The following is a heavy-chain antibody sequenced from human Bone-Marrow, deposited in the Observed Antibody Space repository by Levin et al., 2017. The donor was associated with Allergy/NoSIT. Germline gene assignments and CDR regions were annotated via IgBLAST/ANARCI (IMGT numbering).Heavy chain of an antibody. Sequence: GGSLRLSCAASGFVFSDYYMSWVRQAPGKGLEWVAYISKDSYRKYYADSVRGRFTISRNNSENSLYLQMSSLTAADTAVYYCARDGGLIDYWGQGTLVTVSS. D-gene: IGHD3-16*01. CDR3: ARDGGLIDY. CDR2: ISKDSYRK. CDR1: GFVFSDYY. V-gene: IGHV3-11*01. J-gene: IGHJ4*02.